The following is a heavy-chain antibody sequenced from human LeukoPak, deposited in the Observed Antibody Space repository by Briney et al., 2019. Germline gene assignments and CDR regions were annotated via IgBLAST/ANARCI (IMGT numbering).Heavy chain of an antibody. CDR2: IKQDGSEK. D-gene: IGHD3-10*01. J-gene: IGHJ3*02. V-gene: IGHV3-7*01. CDR1: GFTFSSYW. CDR3: ATHVFVNIDAFDI. Sequence: GGSLRLSCAASGFTFSSYWMSWVRQAPGKGLEWVANIKQDGSEKYYVDSVKGRFTISRDNAKNSLYLQMDSLRAEDTAVYYCATHVFVNIDAFDIWGQGTMVTVSS.